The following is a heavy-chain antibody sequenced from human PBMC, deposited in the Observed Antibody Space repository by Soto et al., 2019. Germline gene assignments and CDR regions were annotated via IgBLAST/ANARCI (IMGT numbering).Heavy chain of an antibody. CDR2: ISQTSTYT. D-gene: IGHD1-1*01. CDR1: GFTFSDYY. Sequence: QAQLVESGGGLVKPGGSLRLSCAASGFTFSDYYMSWVRQAPGKGLEWLSYISQTSTYTAYADSVRGRFTISRDNAKKSLYLQMNSLRVEDTAVYYCTTAERGKTGTRIWGQGTLVTVAS. CDR3: TTAERGKTGTRI. V-gene: IGHV3-11*06. J-gene: IGHJ4*02.